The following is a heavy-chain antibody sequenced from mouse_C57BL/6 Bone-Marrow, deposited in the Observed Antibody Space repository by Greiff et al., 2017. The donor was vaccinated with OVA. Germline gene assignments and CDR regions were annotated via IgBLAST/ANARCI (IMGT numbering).Heavy chain of an antibody. D-gene: IGHD2-4*01. CDR2: IDPSDSYT. Sequence: QVQLKQPGAELVMPGASVKLSCKASGYTFTSYWMHWVKQRPGQGLEWIGEIDPSDSYTNYNQKFKGKSTLTVDKSSSTAYMQLSSLTSEDSAVYYCARLGGIYYDYDGFAYWGQGTLVTVSA. CDR1: GYTFTSYW. J-gene: IGHJ3*01. CDR3: ARLGGIYYDYDGFAY. V-gene: IGHV1-69*01.